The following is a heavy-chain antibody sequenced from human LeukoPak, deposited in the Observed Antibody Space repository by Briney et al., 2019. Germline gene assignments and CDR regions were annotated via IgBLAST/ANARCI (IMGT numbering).Heavy chain of an antibody. Sequence: PSETLSLTCTVSGDSVTNDFFWGWVRQPPGKELEWIGSFCLGRDTYYRPSLKSRVTISVDTSKNQFSLNLNSVTAADTAVYYCARWASISRQPGGFFDHRGQGTLVTVSS. J-gene: IGHJ4*02. CDR3: ARWASISRQPGGFFDH. D-gene: IGHD3-16*01. CDR1: GDSVTNDFF. V-gene: IGHV4-38-2*02. CDR2: FCLGRDT.